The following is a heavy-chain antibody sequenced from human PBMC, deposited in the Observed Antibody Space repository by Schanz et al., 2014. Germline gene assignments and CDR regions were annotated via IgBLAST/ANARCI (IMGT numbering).Heavy chain of an antibody. Sequence: QVQLVESGGGVVQPGRSLRLSCATSGLNFDYYGMNWVRQAPGKGLEWVANIGYDGSEKYYVDSVKGRFTISRDNSKDTLYLQMSGLTPEDTAVYYCVRDTDYHFDYWGQGTLVTVSS. CDR1: GLNFDYYG. CDR2: IGYDGSEK. J-gene: IGHJ4*02. CDR3: VRDTDYHFDY. D-gene: IGHD4-17*01. V-gene: IGHV3-33*01.